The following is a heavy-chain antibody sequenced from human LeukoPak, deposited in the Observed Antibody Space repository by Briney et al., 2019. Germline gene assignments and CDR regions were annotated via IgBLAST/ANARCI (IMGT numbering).Heavy chain of an antibody. CDR3: ATYYDFWSGYYVGLDV. D-gene: IGHD3-3*01. V-gene: IGHV4-34*01. CDR2: INHSGST. J-gene: IGHJ6*04. Sequence: SETLSLTCAVYGGSFSGYYWSWIRQPPGKGLEWIGEINHSGSTYYNPSLKSRVTMSVDTSKNQFSLKLSSVTAADTAVYYCATYYDFWSGYYVGLDVWGKGTTVTVSS. CDR1: GGSFSGYY.